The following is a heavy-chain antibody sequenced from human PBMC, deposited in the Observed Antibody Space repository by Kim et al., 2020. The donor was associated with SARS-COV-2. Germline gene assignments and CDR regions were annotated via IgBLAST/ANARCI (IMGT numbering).Heavy chain of an antibody. J-gene: IGHJ6*02. CDR1: GGSFSGYY. D-gene: IGHD6-6*01. CDR2: LNHSGST. Sequence: SETLSLTCAVYGGSFSGYYWSWIRQPPGKVLEWIGELNHSGSTNYNPSLKSRVTISVDTSKHQFSLKLSSVTAADTAGYYCARASSRPRGYGVVVWGQET. V-gene: IGHV4-34*01. CDR3: ARASSRPRGYGVVV.